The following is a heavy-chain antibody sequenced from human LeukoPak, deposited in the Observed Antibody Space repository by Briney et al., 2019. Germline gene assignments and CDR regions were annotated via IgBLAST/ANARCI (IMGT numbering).Heavy chain of an antibody. CDR3: ARVSGYCSSTSCYTKYTFDY. D-gene: IGHD2-2*02. CDR2: INPDTGGT. Sequence: GASVKVSCKASGFTFTGHYMHWVRQAPGQGFEWMGWINPDTGGTNYVQKFQGRVTMTRDTSISTAYMELSRLRSDDTAVYYCARVSGYCSSTSCYTKYTFDYWGQGTLVTVSS. V-gene: IGHV1-2*02. J-gene: IGHJ4*02. CDR1: GFTFTGHY.